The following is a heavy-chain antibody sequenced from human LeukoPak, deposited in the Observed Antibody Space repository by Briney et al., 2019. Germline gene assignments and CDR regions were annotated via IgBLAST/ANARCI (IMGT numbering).Heavy chain of an antibody. D-gene: IGHD3-22*01. CDR3: ARRYDSSGYEAFDI. CDR2: VKQYGSEK. J-gene: IGHJ3*02. Sequence: GGSLRLSCAASGFTFSSYWMSWVRQAPGEGLEWVANVKQYGSEKYYLDSVKGRFAISRVNAKHSLYLQMNSLRAEDTAVYYCARRYDSSGYEAFDIWGQGTMVTVSS. V-gene: IGHV3-7*04. CDR1: GFTFSSYW.